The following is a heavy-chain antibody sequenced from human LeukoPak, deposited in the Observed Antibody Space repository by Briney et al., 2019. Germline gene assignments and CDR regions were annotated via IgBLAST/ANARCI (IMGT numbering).Heavy chain of an antibody. J-gene: IGHJ5*02. V-gene: IGHV4-39*07. CDR2: IYYSGST. CDR3: ARDRYFGWLPHNWFDP. Sequence: SETLSLTCTVSGGSISSSSYYWGWIRQPPGKGLEWIGSIYYSGSTYYNPSLKSRVTISVDTSKNQFSLKLSSVTAADTAVYYCARDRYFGWLPHNWFDPWGQGTLVTVSS. CDR1: GGSISSSSYY. D-gene: IGHD3-9*01.